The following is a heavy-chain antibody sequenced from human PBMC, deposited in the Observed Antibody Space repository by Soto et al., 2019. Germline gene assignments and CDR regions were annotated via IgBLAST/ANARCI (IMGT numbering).Heavy chain of an antibody. CDR2: IYYTGST. Sequence: PSETLSLTCTVSGDSINNYYWRWIRQPPGTRLEWIGYIYYTGSTTYNPSLESRVTMSVDTSTNQFSLKLSSVNAADTAVYYCAKYRRTEAEGFTLDYWGRGTLVTVS. D-gene: IGHD6-13*01. CDR1: GDSINNYY. J-gene: IGHJ4*02. CDR3: AKYRRTEAEGFTLDY. V-gene: IGHV4-59*01.